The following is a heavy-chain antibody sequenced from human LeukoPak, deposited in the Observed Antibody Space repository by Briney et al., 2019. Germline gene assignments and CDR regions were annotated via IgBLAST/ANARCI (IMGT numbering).Heavy chain of an antibody. Sequence: VASVRVSCKASGYTFSSYAITWVRQAPGQGLQWMGWISAYNGNAKSAQNVQGRVTMTTDTSTSTAYMDLRSLTSDDTAVYYCARAAFYPLTGTTHIDYWGQGTLVTVSS. CDR3: ARAAFYPLTGTTHIDY. CDR2: ISAYNGNA. J-gene: IGHJ4*02. CDR1: GYTFSSYA. D-gene: IGHD1-7*01. V-gene: IGHV1-18*01.